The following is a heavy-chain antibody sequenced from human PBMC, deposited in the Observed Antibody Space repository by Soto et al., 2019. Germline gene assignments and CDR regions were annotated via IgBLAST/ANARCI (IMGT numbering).Heavy chain of an antibody. CDR3: ARDKNLGAPSYYGMDV. CDR2: IIPIFGTA. D-gene: IGHD1-26*01. Sequence: GASVKVSCKASGGTFSSYAISWVRQAPGQGLEWMGGIIPIFGTANYAQKFQGRVTITADESTSTAYMELSSLRSEDTAVYYCARDKNLGAPSYYGMDVWGQGTLVTVSS. J-gene: IGHJ6*02. CDR1: GGTFSSYA. V-gene: IGHV1-69*13.